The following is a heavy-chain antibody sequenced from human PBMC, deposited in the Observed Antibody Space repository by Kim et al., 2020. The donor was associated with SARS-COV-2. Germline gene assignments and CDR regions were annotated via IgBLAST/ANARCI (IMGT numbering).Heavy chain of an antibody. D-gene: IGHD3-10*01. V-gene: IGHV1-8*01. CDR2: MNPNSGNT. CDR1: GYTFTSYD. CDR3: ARGFPMVRGVIITFHYYYYMDV. J-gene: IGHJ6*03. Sequence: ASVKVSCKASGYTFTSYDINWVRQATGQGLEWMGWMNPNSGNTGYAQKFQGRVTMTRNTSISTAYMELSSLRSEDTAVYYCARGFPMVRGVIITFHYYYYMDVWGKGTTVTVSS.